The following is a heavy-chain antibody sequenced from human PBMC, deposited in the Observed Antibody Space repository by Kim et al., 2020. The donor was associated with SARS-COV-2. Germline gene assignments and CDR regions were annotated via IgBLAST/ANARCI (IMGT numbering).Heavy chain of an antibody. CDR3: ARAVGGYQKGLFDY. Sequence: NPSLKSRVTISGDTSKNQFSLKLSSVTAADTAVYYCARAVGGYQKGLFDYWGQGALVTVSS. D-gene: IGHD3-22*01. V-gene: IGHV4-34*01. J-gene: IGHJ4*02.